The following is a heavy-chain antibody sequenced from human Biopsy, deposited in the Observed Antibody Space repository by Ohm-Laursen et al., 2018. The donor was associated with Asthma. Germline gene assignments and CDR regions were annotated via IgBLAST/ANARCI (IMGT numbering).Heavy chain of an antibody. Sequence: SVKVSCKASGYTFISYAIHWVRQAPGQRLEWMGWINAGNGNTKYSQKFQGKVTITRDTSASTAYMELSSLRSEDTAVYYCAREGVAGTHIEDWGQGTLVTVSS. D-gene: IGHD6-19*01. CDR2: INAGNGNT. CDR3: AREGVAGTHIED. V-gene: IGHV1-3*01. CDR1: GYTFISYA. J-gene: IGHJ4*02.